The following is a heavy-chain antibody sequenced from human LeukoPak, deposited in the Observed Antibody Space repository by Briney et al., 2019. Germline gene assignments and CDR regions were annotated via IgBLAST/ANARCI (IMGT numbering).Heavy chain of an antibody. V-gene: IGHV4-59*01. CDR2: IYYSGST. J-gene: IGHJ4*02. Sequence: PSETLSLTCAVYGGSLSGYYWSWIRQPPGKGLEWIGYIYYSGSTNYNPSLKSRVTMSVDTSKNQFSLKLNSVTAADTAVYYCARDRLGLPVDYWGRGTLVTVSS. D-gene: IGHD3-16*01. CDR1: GGSLSGYY. CDR3: ARDRLGLPVDY.